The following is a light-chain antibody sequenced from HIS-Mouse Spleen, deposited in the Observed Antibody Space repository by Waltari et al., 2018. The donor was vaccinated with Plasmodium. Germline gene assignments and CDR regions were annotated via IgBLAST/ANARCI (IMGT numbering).Light chain of an antibody. V-gene: IGLV2-11*01. Sequence: QSALTQPRSVSGSPGQSVTISCTGTSSDVGGYNYVSWYQQHPGKDPKLMIYDVSKRPAGVLDRFSVSKSGNTASLTISVLQAEDEADYYCCSYAGSYTWVFGGGTKLTVL. CDR2: DVS. CDR3: CSYAGSYTWV. CDR1: SSDVGGYNY. J-gene: IGLJ2*01.